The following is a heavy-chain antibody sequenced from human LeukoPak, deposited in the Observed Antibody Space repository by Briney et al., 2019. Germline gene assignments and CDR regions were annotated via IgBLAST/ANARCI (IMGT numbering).Heavy chain of an antibody. CDR3: ARGLFMVRGVNWFDP. CDR1: GYTFTSYD. V-gene: IGHV1-8*01. CDR2: MNPNSGNT. D-gene: IGHD3-10*01. J-gene: IGHJ5*02. Sequence: ASVKVSCKASGYTFTSYDINWVRQATGQGLEWMGWMNPNSGNTGYAQRFQGRVTMTRNTSISTAYMELSSLRSEDTAVYYCARGLFMVRGVNWFDPWGQGTLVTVSS.